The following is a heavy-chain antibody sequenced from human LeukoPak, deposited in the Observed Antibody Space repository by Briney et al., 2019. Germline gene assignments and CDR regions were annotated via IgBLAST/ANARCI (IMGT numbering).Heavy chain of an antibody. CDR2: ISSSSSYI. CDR1: GFTFSSYS. CDR3: ARDLNGGKGFDY. Sequence: GGSLRLSCAASGFTFSSYSMNWVRQAPGKGLEWVSSISSSSSYIYYADSVKGRFTISRDNAKNSLYLQMNSLRAEDTAVYYCARDLNGGKGFDYWGQGTLVIVSS. V-gene: IGHV3-21*01. D-gene: IGHD4-23*01. J-gene: IGHJ4*02.